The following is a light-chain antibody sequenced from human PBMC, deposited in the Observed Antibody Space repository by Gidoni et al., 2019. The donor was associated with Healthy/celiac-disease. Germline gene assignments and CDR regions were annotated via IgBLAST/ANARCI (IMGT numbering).Light chain of an antibody. CDR1: QSISSY. Sequence: DIQMTQSPSSLSASVGDRVTITCRASQSISSYLNWYQQKPGKAPKLLIYAASSLQSGVPSRFSGSGSGTDFTLTSSSLQPEDFATYYCQQSYSTPFTFGPXTKVEIK. V-gene: IGKV1-39*01. J-gene: IGKJ3*01. CDR2: AAS. CDR3: QQSYSTPFT.